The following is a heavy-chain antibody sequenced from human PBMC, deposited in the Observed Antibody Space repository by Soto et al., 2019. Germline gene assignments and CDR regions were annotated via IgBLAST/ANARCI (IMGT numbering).Heavy chain of an antibody. Sequence: DVQLVESGGALVQPGGSLRLSCTASGFDFRGYCMFWVRQAPGEGLEWVADINEDGSNQWYGASVKGRFTISRDNAGNSLFLQMTSLRGDDTAVYYCVRDLSTGYGFGYWGQGTLVTVSS. CDR3: VRDLSTGYGFGY. D-gene: IGHD5-18*01. CDR2: INEDGSNQ. J-gene: IGHJ4*02. CDR1: GFDFRGYC. V-gene: IGHV3-7*05.